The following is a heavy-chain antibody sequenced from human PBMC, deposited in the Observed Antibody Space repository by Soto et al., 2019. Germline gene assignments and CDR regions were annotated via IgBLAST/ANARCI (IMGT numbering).Heavy chain of an antibody. V-gene: IGHV1-18*01. CDR1: GYRFITYG. D-gene: IGHD3-16*01. J-gene: IGHJ5*02. CDR2: ISVYNGKT. CDR3: AGDLEADRGVSSGWFVP. Sequence: ASVKVSCKASGYRFITYGITRVRQAPGQGLEWMGWISVYNGKTKYAQNLQGRVTMTTDTSTSTVYMELRSLTSDDTAVYYCAGDLEADRGVSSGWFVPWGQGTLVTVSS.